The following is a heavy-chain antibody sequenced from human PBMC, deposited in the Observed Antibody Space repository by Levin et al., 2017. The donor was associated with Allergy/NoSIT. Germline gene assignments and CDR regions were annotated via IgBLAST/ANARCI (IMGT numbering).Heavy chain of an antibody. CDR3: ARRGNSRRLLWFGELLDHAFDI. Sequence: SSETLSLTCTVSGGSISSGDYYWSWIRQPPGKGLEWIGYIYYSGSTYYNPSLKSRVTISVDTSKNQFSLKLSSVTAADTAVYYCARRGNSRRLLWFGELLDHAFDIWGQGTMVTVSS. CDR1: GGSISSGDYY. D-gene: IGHD3-10*01. V-gene: IGHV4-30-4*01. CDR2: IYYSGST. J-gene: IGHJ3*02.